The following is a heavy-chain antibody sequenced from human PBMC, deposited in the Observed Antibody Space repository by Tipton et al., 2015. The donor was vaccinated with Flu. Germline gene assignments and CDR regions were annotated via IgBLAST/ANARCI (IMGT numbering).Heavy chain of an antibody. V-gene: IGHV4-4*08. J-gene: IGHJ3*01. CDR2: VYTSGSSS. D-gene: IGHD4-11*01. Sequence: TLSLTCTVSGGSISSFYWNWIRQPPGKGLEWIGRVYTSGSSSNYNPSLRSRVTISVDTSTNQFSLEMRSVTAADTAVYYCATDYTDTDAFDVWGPGTMVTVSS. CDR1: GGSISSFY. CDR3: ATDYTDTDAFDV.